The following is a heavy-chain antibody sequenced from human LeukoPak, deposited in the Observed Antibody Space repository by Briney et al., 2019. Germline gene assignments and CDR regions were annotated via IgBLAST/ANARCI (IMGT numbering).Heavy chain of an antibody. V-gene: IGHV1-2*02. CDR1: GYTFTSYG. J-gene: IGHJ4*02. CDR3: AAEDTVTRSYDF. D-gene: IGHD4-11*01. CDR2: INPKFGGT. Sequence: ASVKVTCKASGYTFTSYGISWVRQAPGQGLEWTGWINPKFGGTNYAPKLQVRASMTWDTAINTAYMELRSLTSDDTAVYYCAAEDTVTRSYDFWGQGALVTVS.